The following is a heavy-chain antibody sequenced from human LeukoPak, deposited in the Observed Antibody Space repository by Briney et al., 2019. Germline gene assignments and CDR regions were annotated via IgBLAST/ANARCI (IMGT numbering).Heavy chain of an antibody. CDR1: GDSISNSQSH. CDR2: TYYSGTT. D-gene: IGHD3/OR15-3a*01. Sequence: TETLSLICAVSGDSISNSQSHWGWVRPAPGKGLQWIGYTYYSGTTYYNADLKSRITISVDMAKNQVSLQLISVTAADTAVYYCARHHDFDDSLNFMDVWGRGTTVTVSS. J-gene: IGHJ6*03. V-gene: IGHV4-39*01. CDR3: ARHHDFDDSLNFMDV.